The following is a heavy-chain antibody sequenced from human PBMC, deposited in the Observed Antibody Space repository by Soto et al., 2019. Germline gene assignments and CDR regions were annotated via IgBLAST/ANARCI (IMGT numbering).Heavy chain of an antibody. V-gene: IGHV1-18*01. Sequence: QVQLVQSGAEVKKPGASVKVSCKTSGYSFTSYGISWVRRAPGQGLEWMGWISPFNGNTYYAQNLRGRVTMTTDTSTSTVYMDLRSLRSDDTGLYYCARDQSSDRNYYYGIDVWGQGTTVTVSS. CDR1: GYSFTSYG. J-gene: IGHJ6*02. CDR3: ARDQSSDRNYYYGIDV. CDR2: ISPFNGNT.